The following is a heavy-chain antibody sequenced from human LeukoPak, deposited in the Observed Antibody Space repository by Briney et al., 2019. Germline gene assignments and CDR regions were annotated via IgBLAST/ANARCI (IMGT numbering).Heavy chain of an antibody. V-gene: IGHV3-20*04. D-gene: IGHD2-21*02. CDR1: GFTFNTYA. J-gene: IGHJ6*03. Sequence: PGGSLRLSCAASGFTFNTYAMSWVRQAPGKGLEWVSGINWNGGSTGYADSVKGRFTISRDNAKNSLYLQMNSLRAEDTALYYCARAYDCGGDCYTYYYYMDVWGKGTTVTVSS. CDR3: ARAYDCGGDCYTYYYYMDV. CDR2: INWNGGST.